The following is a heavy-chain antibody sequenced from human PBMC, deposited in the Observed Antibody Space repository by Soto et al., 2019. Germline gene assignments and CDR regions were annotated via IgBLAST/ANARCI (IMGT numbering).Heavy chain of an antibody. CDR3: ARERYSSSSWTHAFDI. CDR1: GFTFSSYA. CDR2: ISYDGSNK. D-gene: IGHD6-6*01. V-gene: IGHV3-30-3*01. Sequence: VQLVESGGGLVQPGGSLRLSCAASGFTFSSYAMHWVRQAPGKGLEWVAVISYDGSNKYYADSVKGRFTISRDNSKNTLYLQMNSLRAEDTAVYYCARERYSSSSWTHAFDIWGQGTMVTVSS. J-gene: IGHJ3*02.